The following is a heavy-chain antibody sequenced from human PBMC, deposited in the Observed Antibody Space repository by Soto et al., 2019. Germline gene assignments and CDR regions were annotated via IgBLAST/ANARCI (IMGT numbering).Heavy chain of an antibody. D-gene: IGHD3-9*01. V-gene: IGHV1-8*01. Sequence: GXSVKVSGKASVYTFTSYDINWVRQATGQRLERVGWMNPNSGNTGYAQKFQGRDTMTRNTSRSTAYMELSSVRSEDTAVYYCARGRPWLRYFVRAAAFHTWCQGKMVTVSS. CDR2: MNPNSGNT. CDR3: ARGRPWLRYFVRAAAFHT. CDR1: VYTFTSYD. J-gene: IGHJ3*02.